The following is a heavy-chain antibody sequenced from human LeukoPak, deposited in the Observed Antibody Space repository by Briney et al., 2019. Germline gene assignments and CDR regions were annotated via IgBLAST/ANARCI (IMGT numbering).Heavy chain of an antibody. CDR2: IYYSGSI. V-gene: IGHV4-39*01. D-gene: IGHD5-18*01. J-gene: IGHJ5*02. CDR3: ARPVGGYSYGYNWFDP. CDR1: GGSISSSSYY. Sequence: SETLSLTCTVSGGSISSSSYYWGWIRQPPGKGLQWIGSIYYSGSIYYNPSLKSRVTISVDTSKNQFSLKLSSVTAVDTAVYYCARPVGGYSYGYNWFDPWGQGTLVTVSS.